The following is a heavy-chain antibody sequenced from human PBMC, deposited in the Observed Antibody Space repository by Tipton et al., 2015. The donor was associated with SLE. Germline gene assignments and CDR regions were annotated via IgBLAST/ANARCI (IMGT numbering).Heavy chain of an antibody. V-gene: IGHV4-39*07. CDR2: IHYSGTT. Sequence: TLSLTCSVSGASISSTGYFWGWFRQPPGKGLGWIGHIHYSGTTYYNPSLESRVTMSVDTSKNQVSLKLSSVIAADTAVYYCARDHTYCGSDCHVDYWGRGTLVTVSS. D-gene: IGHD2-21*02. CDR1: GASISSTGYF. J-gene: IGHJ4*02. CDR3: ARDHTYCGSDCHVDY.